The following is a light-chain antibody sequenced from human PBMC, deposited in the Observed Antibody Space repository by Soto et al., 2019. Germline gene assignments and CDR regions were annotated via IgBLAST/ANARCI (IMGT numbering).Light chain of an antibody. J-gene: IGLJ1*01. CDR2: EGT. CDR3: CSYAGGRTYV. CDR1: SSDVGSYDL. V-gene: IGLV2-23*01. Sequence: QSALTQPASVSGPPGQSIAISCIGSSSDVGSYDLVSWYLQYPGKAPKVIIFEGTKRPSGVSDRFSGSKSGNTASLTISGLQTEDEADYYCCSYAGGRTYVFGPGTKVTVL.